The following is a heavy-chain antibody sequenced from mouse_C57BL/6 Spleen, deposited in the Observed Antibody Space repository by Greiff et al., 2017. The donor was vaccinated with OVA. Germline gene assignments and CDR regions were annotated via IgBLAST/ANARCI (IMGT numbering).Heavy chain of an antibody. CDR2: ISSGSSTI. J-gene: IGHJ1*03. V-gene: IGHV5-17*01. CDR3: ARPRGNWDFDV. Sequence: DVMLVESGGGLVKPGGSLKLSCAASGFTFSDYGMHWVRQAPEKGLEWVAYISSGSSTIYYADTVKGRFTISRDNAKNTLFLQMTSLRSEDTAMYYCARPRGNWDFDVWGTGTTVTVSS. CDR1: GFTFSDYG.